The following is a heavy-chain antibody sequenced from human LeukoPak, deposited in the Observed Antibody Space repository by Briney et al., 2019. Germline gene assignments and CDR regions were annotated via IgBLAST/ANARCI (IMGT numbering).Heavy chain of an antibody. CDR1: GFTFSSYA. CDR3: AKTGRSGYYDSSGYSDDAFDI. CDR2: ISGSGSST. D-gene: IGHD3-22*01. Sequence: GGSLRLSCAASGFTFSSYAMSWVRQAPGKGLEWASAISGSGSSTYYADSVKGRFTISRDNSKNTLYLQMNSLRAEDTAVYYCAKTGRSGYYDSSGYSDDAFDIWGQGTMVTVSS. J-gene: IGHJ3*02. V-gene: IGHV3-23*01.